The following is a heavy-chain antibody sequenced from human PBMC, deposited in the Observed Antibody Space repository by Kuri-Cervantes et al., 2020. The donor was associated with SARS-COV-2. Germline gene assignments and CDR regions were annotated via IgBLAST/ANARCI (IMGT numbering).Heavy chain of an antibody. D-gene: IGHD6-19*01. Sequence: GGSLRLSCAASGFTVNNNYMAWVRQAPGKGLQWVSIIYGDGSTFYADSVKGRFTISRDNSNDSLFLKKNSLRIEDTALYYCARVGSGPGGVDHWGQGTLVTVSS. V-gene: IGHV3-66*02. CDR1: GFTVNNNY. CDR2: IYGDGST. CDR3: ARVGSGPGGVDH. J-gene: IGHJ4*02.